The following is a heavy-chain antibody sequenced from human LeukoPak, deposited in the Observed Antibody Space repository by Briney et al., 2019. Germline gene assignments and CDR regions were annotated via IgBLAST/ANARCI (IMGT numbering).Heavy chain of an antibody. V-gene: IGHV4-59*12. CDR3: ARDIIAAAVIDY. Sequence: SETLSLTCTVSGGSISSYYWSWIRQPPGKGLEWIGYIYYSGSTYYNPSLKSRVTISVDTSKNQFSLKLSSVTAADTAVYYCARDIIAAAVIDYWGQGTLVTVSS. CDR2: IYYSGST. J-gene: IGHJ4*02. CDR1: GGSISSYY. D-gene: IGHD6-13*01.